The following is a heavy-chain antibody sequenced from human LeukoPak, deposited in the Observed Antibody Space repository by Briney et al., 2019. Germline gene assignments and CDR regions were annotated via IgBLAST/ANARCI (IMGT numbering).Heavy chain of an antibody. J-gene: IGHJ4*02. CDR3: ASRILRGSDY. CDR2: IWYDGSNK. Sequence: SGRSLRLSCAASGFTFSSYGMHWVRQAPGRGLEWVAVIWYDGSNKYYADSVKGRFTISRDNSKNTLYLQMNNLRAEDTAVYYCASRILRGSDYWGQGTLVTVSS. V-gene: IGHV3-33*01. CDR1: GFTFSSYG. D-gene: IGHD3-10*01.